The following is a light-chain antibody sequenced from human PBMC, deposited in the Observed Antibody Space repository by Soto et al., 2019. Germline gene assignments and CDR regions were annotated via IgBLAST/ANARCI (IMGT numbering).Light chain of an antibody. V-gene: IGKV2-28*01. CDR2: LGS. CDR3: MQTLQTWT. Sequence: DIVMTQSPLSLPVTPGEPASISCRSSQSLLHNNGCNYLDWYLQKRGQSPQLLIYLGSNRASGVPDRFSGSGSGKDFTLKISRVEAEDVGVYYCMQTLQTWTFGQGTKVEIK. J-gene: IGKJ1*01. CDR1: QSLLHNNGCNY.